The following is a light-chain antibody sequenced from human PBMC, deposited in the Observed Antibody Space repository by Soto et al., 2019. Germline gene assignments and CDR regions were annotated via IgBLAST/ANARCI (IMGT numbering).Light chain of an antibody. Sequence: SYELTQPPSVSVAPGKTARITCGGNNIGSKSVHWYQQKPGQAPVLVIYYASDRPSGIPERFSGSNSGNTATLTISRVEAGDEADYYCQVWDSSSDHVVFGGGTKLTVL. CDR3: QVWDSSSDHVV. CDR2: YAS. CDR1: NIGSKS. J-gene: IGLJ2*01. V-gene: IGLV3-21*04.